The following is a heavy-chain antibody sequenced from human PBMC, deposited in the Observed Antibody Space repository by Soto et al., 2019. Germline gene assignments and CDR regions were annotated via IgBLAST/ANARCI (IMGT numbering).Heavy chain of an antibody. Sequence: HPGGSLRLSCAASGFTFSSYAMSWVRQAPGKGLEWVSAFSGSGGSTYYADSVKGRFTISRDNSKNTLYLQMNSLRAEDTAVYYCAKDIVMVVAATPIPGAFDIWGQGTMVTVSS. J-gene: IGHJ3*02. CDR3: AKDIVMVVAATPIPGAFDI. CDR2: FSGSGGST. D-gene: IGHD2-15*01. V-gene: IGHV3-23*01. CDR1: GFTFSSYA.